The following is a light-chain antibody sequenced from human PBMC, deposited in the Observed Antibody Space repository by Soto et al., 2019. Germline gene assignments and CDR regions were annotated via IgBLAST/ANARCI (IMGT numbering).Light chain of an antibody. CDR1: QSVRSSY. Sequence: EIVLTQSPGIVSLSPGERATLSCRASQSVRSSYLAWYQQTFGQAPRLLLYGTYIGAAGIPDGFRGSGSGTDFTITISRLEPEDFTRYYCQQYGNSFTFGGGAKVEIK. CDR3: QQYGNSFT. CDR2: GTY. V-gene: IGKV3-20*01. J-gene: IGKJ4*01.